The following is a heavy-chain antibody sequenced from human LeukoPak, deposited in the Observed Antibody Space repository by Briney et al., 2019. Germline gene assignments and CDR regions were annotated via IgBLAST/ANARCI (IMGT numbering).Heavy chain of an antibody. CDR3: AKEDWYFDL. Sequence: GGSLRLSCSASGFTFSNYGLHWVRQAPGKGLEYVSAISSNGDSTYYAGSVKGRFTISRDNSKNTLYLQMNSLRAEDTAVYYCAKEDWYFDLWGRGTLFTVSS. CDR1: GFTFSNYG. CDR2: ISSNGDST. V-gene: IGHV3-64*04. J-gene: IGHJ2*01.